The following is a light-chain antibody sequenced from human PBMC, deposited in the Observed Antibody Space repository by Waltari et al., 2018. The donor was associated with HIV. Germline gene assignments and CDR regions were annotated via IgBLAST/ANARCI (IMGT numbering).Light chain of an antibody. Sequence: SYELTQPPSVSVSPGQTARITCSGDALSKQYAYWYQQKPGQAPMLVIYKDSERPSGIPERFSGSSSGTTVTLTISGVHAEDEADYYCQSPDSSGTYVGFGGGTKLTVL. V-gene: IGLV3-25*03. J-gene: IGLJ2*01. CDR2: KDS. CDR3: QSPDSSGTYVG. CDR1: ALSKQY.